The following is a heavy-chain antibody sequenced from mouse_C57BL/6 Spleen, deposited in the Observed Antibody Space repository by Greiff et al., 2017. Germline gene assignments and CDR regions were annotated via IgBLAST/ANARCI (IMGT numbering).Heavy chain of an antibody. Sequence: VQLQQPGAELVRPGSSVKLSCKASGYTFTSYWMHWVKQRPIQGLEWIGNIDPADSEPHYNQKFKDKATLTVDKSSNTAYMQLSRLTSEDSAVYYCTRGDDGYYIPLVDYWGQGTTLTVSS. CDR1: GYTFTSYW. D-gene: IGHD2-3*01. J-gene: IGHJ2*01. CDR2: IDPADSEP. V-gene: IGHV1-52*01. CDR3: TRGDDGYYIPLVDY.